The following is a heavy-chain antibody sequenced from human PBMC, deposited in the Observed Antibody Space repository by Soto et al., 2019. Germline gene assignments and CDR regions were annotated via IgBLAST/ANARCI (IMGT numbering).Heavy chain of an antibody. Sequence: QVQLVQSGAEVKKPGASVRVSCRPSGYSFTAYYIHWVRQAPGQGLEWMGVIDPRNDITSYAEKFQGRGSMSKDTSTRTVYIELSNLRSEDTAVEYCTRGDRWSGDDPFDYWGQGPRVTVSS. J-gene: IGHJ4*01. CDR2: IDPRNDIT. CDR3: TRGDRWSGDDPFDY. V-gene: IGHV1-46*01. CDR1: GYSFTAYY. D-gene: IGHD4-17*01.